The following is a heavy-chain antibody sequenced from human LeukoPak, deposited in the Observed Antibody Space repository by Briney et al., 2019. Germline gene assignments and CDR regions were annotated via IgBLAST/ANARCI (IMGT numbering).Heavy chain of an antibody. CDR1: GFTFSSYA. J-gene: IGHJ6*02. CDR2: ISYDGSNK. Sequence: GGSLRLSCAASGFTFSSYAMHWVRQAPGKGLEWVAVISYDGSNKYYADSVKGRFTISRDNSKNTLYLQMNSLRAEDTAVYYCARDQAAMGCYYGMDVWGQGTTVTVSS. V-gene: IGHV3-30-3*01. D-gene: IGHD5-18*01. CDR3: ARDQAAMGCYYGMDV.